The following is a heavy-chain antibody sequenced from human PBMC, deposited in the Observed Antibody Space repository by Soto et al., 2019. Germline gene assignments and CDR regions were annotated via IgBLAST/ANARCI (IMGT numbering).Heavy chain of an antibody. V-gene: IGHV3-21*01. Sequence: EVQLVESGGGLVKPGGSLRLSCAASGFTFSSYSMNWVRQAPGKGLEWVSSISSSSSYIYYANSVKGRFIISRDNAKNLLYLKMNGLRVEDRAVYYCARDKAGHDAFAIWGQGTMVTVSS. CDR2: ISSSSSYI. CDR3: ARDKAGHDAFAI. J-gene: IGHJ3*02. CDR1: GFTFSSYS.